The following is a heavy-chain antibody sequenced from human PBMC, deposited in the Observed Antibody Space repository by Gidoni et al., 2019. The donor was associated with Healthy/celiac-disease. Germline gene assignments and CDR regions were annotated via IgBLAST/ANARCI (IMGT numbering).Heavy chain of an antibody. CDR2: MSYDGSNK. V-gene: IGHV3-30-3*01. CDR1: GSPFSSYA. J-gene: IGHJ3*02. D-gene: IGHD1-26*01. CDR3: ARGGGSYYLGAFDI. Sequence: QVQLVESGGGVVQPGRYLRLSCAASGSPFSSYAMHWVRQAPGKGLVWVAVMSYDGSNKYYADSVKGRFTISRDNSKNTLYLQMNSLRAEDTAVYYCARGGGSYYLGAFDIWGQGTMVTVSS.